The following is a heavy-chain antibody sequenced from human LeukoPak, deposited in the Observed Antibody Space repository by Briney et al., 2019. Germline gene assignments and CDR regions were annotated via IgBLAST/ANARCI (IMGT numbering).Heavy chain of an antibody. CDR3: ARPTIFGVVKYSYYGMDV. Sequence: SVKVSCKASGGTFRSYAISWVRQAPGQGLEWMGGIIPLFGTADYAQKFQGRVTITADESTSTANMELSSLRSEDTAVYYCARPTIFGVVKYSYYGMDVWGQGTTVTVSS. J-gene: IGHJ6*02. CDR1: GGTFRSYA. CDR2: IIPLFGTA. D-gene: IGHD3-3*01. V-gene: IGHV1-69*13.